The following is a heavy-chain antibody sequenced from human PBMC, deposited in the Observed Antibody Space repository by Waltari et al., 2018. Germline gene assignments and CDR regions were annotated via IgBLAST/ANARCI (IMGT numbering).Heavy chain of an antibody. CDR3: AKRGYSEYYFDY. Sequence: EVQLVESGGGLVQPGRSLRLSCAASGFTFDDYAMHWVRQAPGKGLGLVSVISWNSGSIGYADSVKGRFTISRDNAKNSLYLQMNSLRAEDTALYYCAKRGYSEYYFDYWGQGTLVTVSS. J-gene: IGHJ4*02. V-gene: IGHV3-9*01. CDR2: ISWNSGSI. CDR1: GFTFDDYA. D-gene: IGHD5-18*01.